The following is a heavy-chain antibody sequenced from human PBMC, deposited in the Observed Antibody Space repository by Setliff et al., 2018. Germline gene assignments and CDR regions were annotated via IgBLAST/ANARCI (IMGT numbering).Heavy chain of an antibody. J-gene: IGHJ4*02. CDR2: INPSGST. CDR1: GETFSGFH. Sequence: LSLTCAVYGETFSGFHWHRIRQAPGKGLEWIGQINPSGSTYYNPAVRGRVTISSDTSKNQFSLKLTSVTAADTAVYYCARGGSRWFGALSVPTTFDYWGQGIVVTVSS. D-gene: IGHD3-10*01. V-gene: IGHV4-34*01. CDR3: ARGGSRWFGALSVPTTFDY.